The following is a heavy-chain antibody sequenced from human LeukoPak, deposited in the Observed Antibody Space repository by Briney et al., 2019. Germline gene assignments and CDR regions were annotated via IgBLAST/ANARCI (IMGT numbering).Heavy chain of an antibody. D-gene: IGHD3-10*01. Sequence: PGGSLRLSCAASGFTFSTYSMNWVRQAPGKGLEWVSSISSTGNYIYYADSVKGRFTISRDNANNSLYLQMNSLRAEDTAVYYCAVGEGYKVDYWGQGTLVTVSS. CDR3: AVGEGYKVDY. V-gene: IGHV3-21*01. J-gene: IGHJ4*02. CDR1: GFTFSTYS. CDR2: ISSTGNYI.